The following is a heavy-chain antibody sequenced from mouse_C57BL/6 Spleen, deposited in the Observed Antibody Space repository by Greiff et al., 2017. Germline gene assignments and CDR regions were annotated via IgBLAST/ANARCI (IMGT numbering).Heavy chain of an antibody. D-gene: IGHD1-2*01. CDR2: IWSGGST. Sequence: VQLQQSGPGLVQPSQSLSITCTVSGFSLTSYGVHWVRQPPGKGLEWLGVIWSGGSTDYNAAFISRLSISKDNSKSQVFFKMNSLQADDTAIYYCAIPYYGSSYWYFDVWGTGTTVTVSS. CDR1: GFSLTSYG. V-gene: IGHV2-4*01. CDR3: AIPYYGSSYWYFDV. J-gene: IGHJ1*03.